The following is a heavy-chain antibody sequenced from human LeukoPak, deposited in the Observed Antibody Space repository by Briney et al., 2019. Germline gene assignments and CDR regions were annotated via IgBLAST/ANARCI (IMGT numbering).Heavy chain of an antibody. D-gene: IGHD1-7*01. CDR3: ARDGGYNWNYADLYYFDY. Sequence: SETLSLTCTVSRGSISSSSYYWGWIRQPPGKGLEWLGTIYYSGSTYYNPSLKSRVTLSVDTSKNQFSLRLSSVTAADTAVYYCARDGGYNWNYADLYYFDYWGQGTLVTVSS. J-gene: IGHJ4*02. CDR2: IYYSGST. V-gene: IGHV4-39*02. CDR1: RGSISSSSYY.